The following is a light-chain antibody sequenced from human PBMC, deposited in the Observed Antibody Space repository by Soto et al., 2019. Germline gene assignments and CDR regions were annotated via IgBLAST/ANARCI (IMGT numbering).Light chain of an antibody. CDR3: QQVNNYPLT. J-gene: IGKJ4*01. Sequence: IQLTQSPSSLSASVGDRVTITCRASQGLSSYLAWYQQKPGKAPKLLIYAASTLQTGVPSRFSGSESGTDFTLTISSLQPEDFATYYCQQVNNYPLTFGGGTKVDI. CDR2: AAS. V-gene: IGKV1-9*01. CDR1: QGLSSY.